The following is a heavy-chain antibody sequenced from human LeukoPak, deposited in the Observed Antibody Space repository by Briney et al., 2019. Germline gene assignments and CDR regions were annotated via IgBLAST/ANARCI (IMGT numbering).Heavy chain of an antibody. Sequence: ASVKVSCKASGYTFTDYYMHWVRQAPGQGLEWMGWINPNSGGTNYAQKFQGRVTMTRDTSISTAYMELSRLRSEDTAVYYCAQYGSGSYYYYYYGMDVWGKGTTVTVSS. J-gene: IGHJ6*04. V-gene: IGHV1-2*02. CDR3: AQYGSGSYYYYYYGMDV. CDR2: INPNSGGT. D-gene: IGHD3-10*01. CDR1: GYTFTDYY.